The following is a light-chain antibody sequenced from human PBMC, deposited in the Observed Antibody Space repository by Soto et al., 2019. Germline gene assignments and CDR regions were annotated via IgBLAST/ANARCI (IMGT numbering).Light chain of an antibody. J-gene: IGKJ2*01. CDR3: QQRRNWPRT. CDR2: DAS. CDR1: QSVSNS. V-gene: IGKV3-11*01. Sequence: EIVLTQSPATLSLSPGERATLSCRASQSVSNSLFWFQQKPGQAPRLLIYDASNRPTDIPARFSGSGSGTDFTLTISSLEPEDLAVYYCQQRRNWPRTFGQGTKLEIK.